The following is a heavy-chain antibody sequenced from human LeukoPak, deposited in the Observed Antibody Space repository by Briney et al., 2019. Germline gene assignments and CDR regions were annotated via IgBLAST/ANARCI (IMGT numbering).Heavy chain of an antibody. J-gene: IGHJ4*02. CDR2: ISTKANSYTT. D-gene: IGHD2-21*02. V-gene: IGHV3-72*01. CDR1: GFTFSDLY. CDR3: ASDYCGGDCSHI. Sequence: GGSLRLSCAASGFTFSDLYMDWVRQAPGKGLEWVGRISTKANSYTTEYAASVKGRFTISRDDSKKSLYLQMNSLKTEDTAVYYCASDYCGGDCSHIWGQGTLVTVSS.